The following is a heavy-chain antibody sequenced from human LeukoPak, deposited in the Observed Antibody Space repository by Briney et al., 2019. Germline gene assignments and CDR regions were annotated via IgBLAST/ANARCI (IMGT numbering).Heavy chain of an antibody. CDR3: ARARDHYHGSESYWDY. D-gene: IGHD3-10*01. CDR1: GFTFSSYG. J-gene: IGHJ4*02. V-gene: IGHV3-33*01. Sequence: PGGSLRLSCGASGFTFSSYGMHWVRQAPGKGLEWVAVIWYDGSNKYYADSVKGRFTISRDNSKNTLYLQMNSLRAEDTAVYYCARARDHYHGSESYWDYWGQGTLVTVSS. CDR2: IWYDGSNK.